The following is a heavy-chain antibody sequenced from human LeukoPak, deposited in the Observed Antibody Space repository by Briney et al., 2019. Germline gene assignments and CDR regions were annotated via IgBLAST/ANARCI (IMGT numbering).Heavy chain of an antibody. D-gene: IGHD2-2*01. CDR3: AREEYQLLHFDY. CDR1: GYTFTGYY. V-gene: IGHV1-46*03. CDR2: INPSGGST. J-gene: IGHJ4*02. Sequence: ASVKVSCKASGYTFTGYYMHLVRQAPGQGLEWMGIINPSGGSTSYAQKFQGRVTMTRDTSTSTVYMELSSLRSEDTAVYYCAREEYQLLHFDYWGQGTLVTVSS.